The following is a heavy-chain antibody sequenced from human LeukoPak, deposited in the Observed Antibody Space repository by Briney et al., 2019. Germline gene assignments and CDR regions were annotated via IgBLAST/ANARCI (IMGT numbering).Heavy chain of an antibody. CDR3: ARDPYSSTWSYGMDV. CDR1: GFTFSSYW. D-gene: IGHD6-6*01. Sequence: GGSLRLSCAASGFTFSSYWMSWVRQAPGKGLEWVANIKQDGSEEVYVDSVRGRFTISRDNAKNSLFLQMNTLRAEDTAVYYCARDPYSSTWSYGMDVWGQGTTVTVSS. CDR2: IKQDGSEE. J-gene: IGHJ6*02. V-gene: IGHV3-7*05.